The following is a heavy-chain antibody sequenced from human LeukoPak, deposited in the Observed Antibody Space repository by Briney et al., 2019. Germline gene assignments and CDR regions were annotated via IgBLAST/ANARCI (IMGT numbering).Heavy chain of an antibody. CDR3: ARQNGYSSSWYSFTNYFDY. Sequence: PSETLSLTCAVYGGSFSGYYWSWIRQPPGKGLEWIGEINHSGSTNYNPSLKSRVTISVDTSKNQFSLKLSSVTAADTAVYYCARQNGYSSSWYSFTNYFDYWGQGTLVTVSS. J-gene: IGHJ4*02. CDR2: INHSGST. CDR1: GGSFSGYY. V-gene: IGHV4-34*01. D-gene: IGHD6-13*01.